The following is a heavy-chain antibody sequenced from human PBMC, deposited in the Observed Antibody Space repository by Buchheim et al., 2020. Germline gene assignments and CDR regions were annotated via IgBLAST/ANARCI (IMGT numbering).Heavy chain of an antibody. D-gene: IGHD6-13*01. CDR1: GGSISSSSYY. J-gene: IGHJ6*02. CDR2: IYYSGST. CDR3: ARGGDSSSWYAYYYYYGMDV. Sequence: QLQLQESGPGLVKPLETLSLTCTVSGGSISSSSYYWGWIRQPPGKGLEWIGSIYYSGSTYYNPSLKSRVTISVDTSKNQFSLKLSSVTAADTAVYYCARGGDSSSWYAYYYYYGMDVWGQGTT. V-gene: IGHV4-39*01.